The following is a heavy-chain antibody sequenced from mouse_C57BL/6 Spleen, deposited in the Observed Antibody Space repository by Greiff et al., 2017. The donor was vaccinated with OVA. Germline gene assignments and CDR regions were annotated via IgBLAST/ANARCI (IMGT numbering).Heavy chain of an antibody. CDR1: GFSFNTYA. CDR2: IRSKSNNYAT. CDR3: VRKGYSNYDAMDY. D-gene: IGHD2-5*01. J-gene: IGHJ4*01. V-gene: IGHV10-1*01. Sequence: EVKVVESGGGLVQPKGSLKLSCAASGFSFNTYAMNWVRQAPGKGLEWVARIRSKSNNYATYYADSVKDRFTISRDDSESMLYLQMNNLKTEDTAMYYCVRKGYSNYDAMDYWGQGTSVTVSS.